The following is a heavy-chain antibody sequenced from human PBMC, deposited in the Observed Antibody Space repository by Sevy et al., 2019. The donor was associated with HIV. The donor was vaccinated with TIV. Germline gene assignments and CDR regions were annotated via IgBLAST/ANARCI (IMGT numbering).Heavy chain of an antibody. CDR2: IHRDDTT. J-gene: IGHJ4*02. D-gene: IGHD5-18*01. V-gene: IGHV3-66*01. CDR1: GFTVNSNY. Sequence: GGSLRLSCAASGFTVNSNYMTWVRQAPGKGLEGVSVIHRDDTTYYDDSVKDRFTISRDNFKNTLYLHMSSLRAEDTGVYYCARGKSGYGYALNYWGQGTLVTVSS. CDR3: ARGKSGYGYALNY.